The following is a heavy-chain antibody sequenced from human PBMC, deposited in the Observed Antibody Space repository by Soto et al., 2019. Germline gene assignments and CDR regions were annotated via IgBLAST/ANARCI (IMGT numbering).Heavy chain of an antibody. Sequence: ASVKVSCKASGYTFNNSGISWVRQAPGQGLEWMGWISGHDGNTNYAQKLQGRVTMTTDTSTSTAYMELRSLRSDDTAVYYCARDEYINRWYLDYWGQGTLVTVSS. V-gene: IGHV1-18*01. D-gene: IGHD6-6*01. CDR2: ISGHDGNT. J-gene: IGHJ4*02. CDR3: ARDEYINRWYLDY. CDR1: GYTFNNSG.